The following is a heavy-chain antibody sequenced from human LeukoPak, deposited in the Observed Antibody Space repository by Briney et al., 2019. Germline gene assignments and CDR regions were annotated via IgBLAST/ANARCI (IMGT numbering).Heavy chain of an antibody. CDR3: ARLGGSYGY. CDR2: IYYSGST. V-gene: IGHV4-39*01. Sequence: PSETLSLTCAVSGGSISSSSYYWGWIRQPPGKGLEWIGSIYYSGSTYYNPSLKSRVTISVDTSKNQFSLKLSSVTAADTAVYYCARLGGSYGYWGQGTLVTVSS. CDR1: GGSISSSSYY. J-gene: IGHJ4*02. D-gene: IGHD1-26*01.